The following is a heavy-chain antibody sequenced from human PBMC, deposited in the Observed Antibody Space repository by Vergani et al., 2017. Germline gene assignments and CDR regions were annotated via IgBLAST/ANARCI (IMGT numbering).Heavy chain of an antibody. CDR1: GGTFSSYA. CDR2: INPNSGGT. Sequence: QVQLVQSGAEVKKPGSSVKVSCKASGGTFSSYAISWVRQAPGQGLEWMGWINPNSGGTNYAQKFQGRVTMTRDTSISTAYMELSSLRSEDTAVYYCARAIPPDYDFWSGYNYYYMDVWGKGTTVTVSS. D-gene: IGHD3-3*01. J-gene: IGHJ6*03. CDR3: ARAIPPDYDFWSGYNYYYMDV. V-gene: IGHV1-2*02.